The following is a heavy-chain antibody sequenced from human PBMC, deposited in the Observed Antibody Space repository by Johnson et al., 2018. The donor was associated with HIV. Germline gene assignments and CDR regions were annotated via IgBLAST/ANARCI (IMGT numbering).Heavy chain of an antibody. J-gene: IGHJ3*02. CDR3: ASREVGAKSEHAFDI. V-gene: IGHV3-30-3*01. D-gene: IGHD1-26*01. CDR2: ISYDGSNK. Sequence: QVQLVESGGGVVQPGRSLRLSCAASGFTFSSYAMHWVRQAPGKGLEWVAVISYDGSNKYYADSVKGRFTISRDNSKNQLYLQMNSLRTEDTAVYYCASREVGAKSEHAFDIWGQGTMVTVSS. CDR1: GFTFSSYA.